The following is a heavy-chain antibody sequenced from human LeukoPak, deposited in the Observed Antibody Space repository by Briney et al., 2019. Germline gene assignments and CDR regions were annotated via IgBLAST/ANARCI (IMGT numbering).Heavy chain of an antibody. CDR2: IYHSGST. D-gene: IGHD3-10*01. V-gene: IGHV4-30-2*01. CDR1: GGSISSGGYS. J-gene: IGHJ3*02. CDR3: ARSYGSGTDAFDI. Sequence: PSQTLSLTCAVSGGSISSGGYSWSWIRQLPGKGLEWIGYIYHSGSTYYNPSLKSRVTISVDRSKNQFSLKLSSVTAADTAVYYCARSYGSGTDAFDIWGQGTMVTVSS.